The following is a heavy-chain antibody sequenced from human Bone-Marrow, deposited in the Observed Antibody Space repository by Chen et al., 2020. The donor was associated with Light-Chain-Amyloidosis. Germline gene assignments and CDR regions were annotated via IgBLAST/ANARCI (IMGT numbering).Heavy chain of an antibody. D-gene: IGHD3-10*01. CDR1: GFNFSSFG. CDR2: VSGSTVST. CDR3: TRKGGYFGF. V-gene: IGHV3-23*04. J-gene: IGHJ4*02. Sequence: EVQLVESGGGLVQPGGFLRLSCATSGFNFSSFGMSWVRQAPGKGLAWVSTVSGSTVSTYYAGAVKGRFIISRDNSKSTLYLQMNGLRAGDTAVYFCTRKGGYFGFWGQGSLVTVSS.